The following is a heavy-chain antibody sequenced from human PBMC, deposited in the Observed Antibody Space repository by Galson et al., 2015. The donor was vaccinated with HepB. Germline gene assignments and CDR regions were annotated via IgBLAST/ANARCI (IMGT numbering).Heavy chain of an antibody. CDR3: ARREIGHCSGGSCNQGFDY. J-gene: IGHJ4*02. Sequence: SVKVSCKASGYTFTSYHMHWVRHAPGQGLEWMGIINPSGGSTSYVQKFQGRVTMTRHTSTSTVYMELSSLRSEDTAVDYCARREIGHCSGGSCNQGFDYWGQLILVTVSS. V-gene: IGHV1-46*01. CDR2: INPSGGST. D-gene: IGHD2-15*01. CDR1: GYTFTSYH.